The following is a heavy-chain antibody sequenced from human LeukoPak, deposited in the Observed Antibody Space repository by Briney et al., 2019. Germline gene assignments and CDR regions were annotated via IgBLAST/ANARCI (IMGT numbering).Heavy chain of an antibody. CDR2: IRYDGSTK. CDR1: GFIFRNYG. D-gene: IGHD3-16*02. V-gene: IGHV3-30*02. J-gene: IGHJ6*03. Sequence: GGSLRLSCAASGFIFRNYGMHWVRQAPGKGLEWVAFIRYDGSTKSYAASVEGRFTISRDNSENTLYLQMSSLGPEDTAVYYCAKDVSSGMDVWGKGTTVTVSS. CDR3: AKDVSSGMDV.